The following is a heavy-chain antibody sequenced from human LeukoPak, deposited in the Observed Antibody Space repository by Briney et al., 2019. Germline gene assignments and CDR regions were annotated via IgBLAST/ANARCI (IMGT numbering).Heavy chain of an antibody. J-gene: IGHJ6*02. D-gene: IGHD2-2*02. V-gene: IGHV3-23*01. CDR3: AKAVSCSSTSCYRSYGMDG. CDR1: GFTFSSYG. Sequence: GGSLRLSCAASGFTFSSYGMSWVRQAPGKGLEWVSGISGSGSSTYYADSVRGRFTISRDNSKNPLYLQMNRLRAEDTAVYYCAKAVSCSSTSCYRSYGMDGWGQGTTVTDSS. CDR2: ISGSGSST.